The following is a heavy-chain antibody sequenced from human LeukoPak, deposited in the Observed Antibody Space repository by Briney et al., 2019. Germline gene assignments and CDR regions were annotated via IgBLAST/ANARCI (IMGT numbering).Heavy chain of an antibody. D-gene: IGHD3-10*01. J-gene: IGHJ4*02. V-gene: IGHV3-23*01. CDR1: GFTFSTYA. Sequence: GGSLRLSCAASGFTFSTYAMNWVRQTPGKGLEWVSSIAGSDAGTYYADSVKGRFTISRDNSKNTLYLQMNSLRAEDTAVYYCAKVGIDGSGPFDHWGQGTLVTVSS. CDR3: AKVGIDGSGPFDH. CDR2: IAGSDAGT.